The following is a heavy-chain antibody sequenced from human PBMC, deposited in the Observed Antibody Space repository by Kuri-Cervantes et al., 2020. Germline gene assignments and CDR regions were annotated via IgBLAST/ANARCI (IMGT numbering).Heavy chain of an antibody. CDR3: ARDTVTTFRFSYYYYGMDV. CDR2: VSGDGSST. J-gene: IGHJ6*02. D-gene: IGHD4-17*01. CDR1: GFTFSSYS. Sequence: GGSLRLSCAASGFTFSSYSMNWVRQAPGKGLVWVSRVSGDGSSTSYADSVKGRFTISRDNAKNTLYLQMNSLRAEDTAVYYCARDTVTTFRFSYYYYGMDVWGQGTTVTVSS. V-gene: IGHV3-74*01.